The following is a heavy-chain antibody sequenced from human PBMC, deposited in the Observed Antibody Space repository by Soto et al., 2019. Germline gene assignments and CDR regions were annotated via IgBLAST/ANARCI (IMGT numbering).Heavy chain of an antibody. D-gene: IGHD3-22*01. CDR3: ARDLEYYYDSSGYYPDNYGMDV. J-gene: IGHJ6*02. CDR2: INPNSGGT. Sequence: ASVKVSCKASGYTFTGYYMHWVRQAPGQGLEWMGWINPNSGGTNYAQKFQGWVTMTRDTSISTAYMELGRLRSDDTAVYYCARDLEYYYDSSGYYPDNYGMDVWGQGXTVTVPS. V-gene: IGHV1-2*04. CDR1: GYTFTGYY.